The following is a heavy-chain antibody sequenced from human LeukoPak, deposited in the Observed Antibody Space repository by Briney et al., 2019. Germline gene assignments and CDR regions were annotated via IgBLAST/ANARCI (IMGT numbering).Heavy chain of an antibody. CDR3: ARVLGGSYYYYYYMDV. V-gene: IGHV4-38-2*02. CDR1: GYSISSGYY. D-gene: IGHD1-26*01. Sequence: PSETLSLTCTVSGYSISSGYYWGWIRQPPGKGLEWIGSIYHSGSTYYNPSLKSRVTISVDTSKNQFSLKLSSVTAADTAVYYCARVLGGSYYYYYYMDVWGKGTTVTVSS. J-gene: IGHJ6*03. CDR2: IYHSGST.